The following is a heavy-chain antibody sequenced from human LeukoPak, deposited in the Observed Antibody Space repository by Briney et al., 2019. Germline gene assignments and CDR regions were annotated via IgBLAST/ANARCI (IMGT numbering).Heavy chain of an antibody. D-gene: IGHD3-3*01. Sequence: GGSLRLSCAASGFTFSSYAMSWVRQAPGKGLEWVSAISGSGGSTYYADSVKGRFTISRDNSKNPLYLQMNSLRAEDTAVYYCAKDSLLEWLTRYYFDYWGQGTLVTVSS. J-gene: IGHJ4*02. V-gene: IGHV3-23*01. CDR3: AKDSLLEWLTRYYFDY. CDR1: GFTFSSYA. CDR2: ISGSGGST.